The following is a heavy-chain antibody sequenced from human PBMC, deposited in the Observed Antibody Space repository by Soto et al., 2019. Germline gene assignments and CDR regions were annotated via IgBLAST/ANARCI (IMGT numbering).Heavy chain of an antibody. CDR1: GGSISSGGYY. CDR3: AREGGYSSTSGWFDP. J-gene: IGHJ5*02. Sequence: PSETLSLTCTVSGGSISSGGYYWSWIRQHPGKGLEWIGYIYYSGSTYYNPSLKSRVTISVDTSKNQFSLKLSSVTAADTAVYYCAREGGYSSTSGWFDPWGQETLVTVSS. V-gene: IGHV4-31*03. CDR2: IYYSGST. D-gene: IGHD6-13*01.